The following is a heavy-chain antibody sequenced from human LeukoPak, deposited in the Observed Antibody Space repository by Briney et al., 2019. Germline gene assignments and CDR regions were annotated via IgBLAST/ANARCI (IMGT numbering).Heavy chain of an antibody. CDR2: IYYSGST. CDR3: ARVKRGLMTTNDAFDM. D-gene: IGHD3-16*01. Sequence: SETLSLTCTVSGGSISTYYWSWLRQPPGRGLEWIGYIYYSGSTNYNPSLKSRVTISVDTSKNQFSLRLSSVTAADTAVYYCARVKRGLMTTNDAFDMWGQGTMVTVSS. V-gene: IGHV4-59*01. CDR1: GGSISTYY. J-gene: IGHJ3*02.